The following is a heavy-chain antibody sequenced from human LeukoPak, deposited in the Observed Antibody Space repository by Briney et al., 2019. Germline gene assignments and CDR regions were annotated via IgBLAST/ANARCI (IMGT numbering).Heavy chain of an antibody. CDR3: ARVSSGEQWLAFDY. Sequence: PGGSLRLSCAASGFTLSNYWMHWVRQVPGKGLVWVSRIKDDGSMTDYADSVKGRFTISRDNGKNTLYLRMDSLRAEDTAVYYCARVSSGEQWLAFDYWGQGTLVTVFS. CDR1: GFTLSNYW. D-gene: IGHD6-19*01. V-gene: IGHV3-74*01. J-gene: IGHJ4*02. CDR2: IKDDGSMT.